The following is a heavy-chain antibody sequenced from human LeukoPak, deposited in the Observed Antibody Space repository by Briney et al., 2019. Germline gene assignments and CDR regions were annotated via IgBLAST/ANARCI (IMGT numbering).Heavy chain of an antibody. J-gene: IGHJ4*02. Sequence: GGSLRLSCAASGFTFSSYAMSWVRQAPGKGLEWVSSISSSSSYIYYADSVKGRFTISRDNAKNSLYLQMNSLRAEDTAVYYCAINEYSSSPLDYWGQGTLVTVSS. CDR1: GFTFSSYA. V-gene: IGHV3-21*01. CDR3: AINEYSSSPLDY. CDR2: ISSSSSYI. D-gene: IGHD6-6*01.